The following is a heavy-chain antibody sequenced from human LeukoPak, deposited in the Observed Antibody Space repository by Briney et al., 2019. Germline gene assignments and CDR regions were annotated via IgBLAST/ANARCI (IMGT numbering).Heavy chain of an antibody. CDR2: ISISSSYR. CDR3: XRGSEYXGXXVXXY. D-gene: IGHD5-12*01. Sequence: GGSLRLSCAASGFTFSSYSMTWDRQAPGKVLEWVSSISISSSYRYYADSVKGRFTISRDNPKNSLYLQLNSLRAADTAVYYXXRGSEYXGXXVXXYWGQXTLVXVSS. CDR1: GFTFSSYS. V-gene: IGHV3-21*01. J-gene: IGHJ4*02.